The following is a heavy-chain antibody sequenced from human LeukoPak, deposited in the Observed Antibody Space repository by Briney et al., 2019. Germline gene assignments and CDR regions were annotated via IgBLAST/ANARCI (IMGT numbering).Heavy chain of an antibody. CDR1: GGTFSSYA. Sequence: ASVKVSCKASGGTFSSYAISWVRQAPGQGLEWMGGIIPSSADYAQRFQGRVTITADESTSTAYMELSSLRSDDTAVYFCARDSGNDFGANWGQGTLVTVSS. J-gene: IGHJ4*02. CDR3: ARDSGNDFGAN. CDR2: IIPSSA. D-gene: IGHD4-17*01. V-gene: IGHV1-69*13.